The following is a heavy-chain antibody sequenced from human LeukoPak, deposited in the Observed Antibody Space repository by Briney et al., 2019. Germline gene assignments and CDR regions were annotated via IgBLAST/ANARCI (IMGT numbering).Heavy chain of an antibody. J-gene: IGHJ5*02. D-gene: IGHD1-26*01. CDR2: ISASGGGR. V-gene: IGHV3-23*01. CDR3: AKSGSYERWFDP. Sequence: GGSLRLSCAASGFTFKNFAMNWVRQAPGKGLEWVSAISASGGGRYYADSVKGRFTISRDNSKKTLYLEVFSLRADDTAVYYCAKSGSYERWFDPWGQGTLVTVSS. CDR1: GFTFKNFA.